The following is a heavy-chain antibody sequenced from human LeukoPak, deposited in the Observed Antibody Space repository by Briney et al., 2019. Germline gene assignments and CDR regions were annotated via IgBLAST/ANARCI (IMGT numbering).Heavy chain of an antibody. D-gene: IGHD3-22*01. CDR1: GGSISSSNW. CDR2: IYHSGST. Sequence: SGTLSLTCAVSGGSISSSNWWSWVRQPPGKGLEWIGEIYHSGSTNYNPSLKSRVTISVDKSKNQFSLKLSSVTAAGTAVYYCARDYDSSGYYRYNWFDPWGQGTLVTVSS. CDR3: ARDYDSSGYYRYNWFDP. J-gene: IGHJ5*02. V-gene: IGHV4-4*02.